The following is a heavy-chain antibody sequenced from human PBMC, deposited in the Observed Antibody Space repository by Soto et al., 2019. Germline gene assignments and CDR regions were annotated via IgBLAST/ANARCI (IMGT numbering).Heavy chain of an antibody. Sequence: ASVKVSCKASGYSFNNYGISWVRQAPGQGLEWMGWIAAYNGNTNYAQKFQGRVTMTTDTSTSTAYMELRSLRSDDTAVYYCARDDHEFYYYLNMDVWGQGTKVTVSS. V-gene: IGHV1-18*01. D-gene: IGHD3-22*01. CDR2: IAAYNGNT. CDR3: ARDDHEFYYYLNMDV. J-gene: IGHJ6*02. CDR1: GYSFNNYG.